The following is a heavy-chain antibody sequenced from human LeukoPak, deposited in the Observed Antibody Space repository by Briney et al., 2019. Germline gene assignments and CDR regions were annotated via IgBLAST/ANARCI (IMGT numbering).Heavy chain of an antibody. V-gene: IGHV4-59*01. J-gene: IGHJ6*03. Sequence: NPSETLSLTCTVSGGSISSYYWSWIRQPPGKGLEWIGYIYYSGSTNYNPSLKSRVTISVDTSKNQFSLKLSSVTAADTAVYYCARMARITIFGVHYYMDVWGKGTTVTVSS. D-gene: IGHD3-3*01. CDR3: ARMARITIFGVHYYMDV. CDR2: IYYSGST. CDR1: GGSISSYY.